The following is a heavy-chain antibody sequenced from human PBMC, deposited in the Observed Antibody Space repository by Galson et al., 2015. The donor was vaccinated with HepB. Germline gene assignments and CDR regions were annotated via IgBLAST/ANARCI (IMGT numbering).Heavy chain of an antibody. CDR2: ISYDGSNK. V-gene: IGHV3-30*18. J-gene: IGHJ4*02. CDR1: GFTFSSYG. D-gene: IGHD1-26*01. Sequence: LRLSCAASGFTFSSYGMHWVRQAPGKGLEWVAVISYDGSNKYYADSVKGRFTISRDNSKNTLYLQMNSLRAEDTAVYYCAKGSWELLRSSWFDYWGQGTLVTVSS. CDR3: AKGSWELLRSSWFDY.